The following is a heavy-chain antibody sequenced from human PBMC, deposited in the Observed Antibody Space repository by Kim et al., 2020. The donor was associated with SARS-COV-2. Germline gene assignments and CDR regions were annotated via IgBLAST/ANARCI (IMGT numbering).Heavy chain of an antibody. V-gene: IGHV1-18*01. CDR2: INVYKGNT. J-gene: IGHJ4*02. D-gene: IGHD3-10*01. Sequence: ASVKVSCKASGYTFTTYGLSWVRQAPGQGLEWMGWINVYKGNTKYVQKFQGRVTMTRDTSTSTAYMELRSLRSDDTAVYYCARIREVSSSWRSFDYWGQGTLVTVSS. CDR3: ARIREVSSSWRSFDY. CDR1: GYTFTTYG.